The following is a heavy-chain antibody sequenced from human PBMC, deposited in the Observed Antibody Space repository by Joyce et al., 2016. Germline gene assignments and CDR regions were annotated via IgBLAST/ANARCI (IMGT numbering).Heavy chain of an antibody. CDR3: AKTPVVDRPYYFNS. CDR2: ISGGGDRT. CDR1: GFNVSSHA. V-gene: IGHV3-23*01. J-gene: IGHJ1*01. D-gene: IGHD3-22*01. Sequence: EVQLLESGGGLVQPGGSMRVSCAASGFNVSSHALGRVRQAPGKGVEWVSGISGGGDRTYYAGSVGCRFTISRDKSKDTVDMQMQSLRAEDTARYHCAKTPVVDRPYYFNSWGQGTLVIISS.